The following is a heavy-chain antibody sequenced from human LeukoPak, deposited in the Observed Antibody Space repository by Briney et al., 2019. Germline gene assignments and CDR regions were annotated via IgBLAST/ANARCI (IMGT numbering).Heavy chain of an antibody. CDR1: GFTFSSYG. D-gene: IGHD3-3*01. J-gene: IGHJ4*02. V-gene: IGHV3-30*18. CDR2: ISYDGSNK. CDR3: AKNAKRDFWSGYYSYYFDY. Sequence: GGSLRLSCAASGFTFSSYGMHWVRQAPGKGLGWVAVISYDGSNKYYADSVKGRFTISRDNSKNTLYLQMNSLRAEDTAVYYCAKNAKRDFWSGYYSYYFDYWGQGTLVTVSS.